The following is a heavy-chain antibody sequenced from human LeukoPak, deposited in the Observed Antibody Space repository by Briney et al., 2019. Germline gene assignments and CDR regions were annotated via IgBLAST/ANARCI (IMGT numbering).Heavy chain of an antibody. V-gene: IGHV3-48*04. D-gene: IGHD4-17*01. CDR2: ISSSSTTK. J-gene: IGHJ3*02. CDR1: GFTFSSYS. CDR3: ARDRRGDYVPFDAFDI. Sequence: AGGSLRLSCAASGFTFSSYSMNWVRQVPGKGLEWVSYISSSSTTKYYADSVKGRFTISRDNAKNSLYLQMNSLRAEDTAVYYCARDRRGDYVPFDAFDIWGQGTMVTVSS.